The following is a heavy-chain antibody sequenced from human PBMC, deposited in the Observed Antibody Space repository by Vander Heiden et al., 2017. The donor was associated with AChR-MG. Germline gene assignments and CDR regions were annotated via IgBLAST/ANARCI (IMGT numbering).Heavy chain of an antibody. V-gene: IGHV3-21*01. CDR1: GFTFSSYS. J-gene: IGHJ4*02. D-gene: IGHD3-9*01. Sequence: EVQLVESGGGLVKPGGSLRLSCAASGFTFSSYSMNWVRQAPGKGLEWVSSISSSSSYIYYADSVQGRFTISRDNAKNSLYLQMNSLRAEDTAVYYCAREPNYYDITSFGYWGQGTLVTVSS. CDR3: AREPNYYDITSFGY. CDR2: ISSSSSYI.